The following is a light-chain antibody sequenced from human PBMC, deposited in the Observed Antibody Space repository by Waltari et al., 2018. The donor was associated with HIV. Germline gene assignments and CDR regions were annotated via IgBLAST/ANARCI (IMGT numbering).Light chain of an antibody. J-gene: IGKJ4*01. V-gene: IGKV3-20*01. CDR2: GSS. CDR1: QSVSSSY. Sequence: EIVLTQSPGTLSLSPGERATLSCRASQSVSSSYLAWYQQTPGQAPRLLIYGSSSRATGIPDRFSGSGSGTEFTLTISRLEPEDFAVYYCQQYGSSPRLTFGGGTKVEIK. CDR3: QQYGSSPRLT.